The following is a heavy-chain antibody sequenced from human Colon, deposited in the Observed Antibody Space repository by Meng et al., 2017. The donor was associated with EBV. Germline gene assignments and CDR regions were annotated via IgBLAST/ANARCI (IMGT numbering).Heavy chain of an antibody. D-gene: IGHD2-15*01. CDR2: INHVGST. V-gene: IGHV4-34*01. Sequence: VQLKHWGAGLLKPSETLSLPCTVYGGSFSDSSWTWIRQPPGKGLEWIGEINHVGSTTYHPSLKSRVTISVDTSKNQFSLKLSSVTAADAAVYYCASSDCSGGTYYLDCWGQGTLVTVSS. CDR3: ASSDCSGGTYYLDC. CDR1: GGSFSDSS. J-gene: IGHJ4*02.